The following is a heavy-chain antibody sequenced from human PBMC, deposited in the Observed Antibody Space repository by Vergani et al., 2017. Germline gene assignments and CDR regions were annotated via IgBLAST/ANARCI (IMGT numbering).Heavy chain of an antibody. J-gene: IGHJ4*02. CDR1: GFTFSSYS. CDR2: ISSSSSYI. Sequence: EVQLVESGGGLVKPGGSLRLSCAASGFTFSSYSMNWVRQAPGKGLEWVSSISSSSSYIYYADSVKGRFTISRDNAKNSLYLQMNSLRAEDTAVYYCAKDVGGSGWYAGWDYWGQGTLVTVSS. D-gene: IGHD6-19*01. CDR3: AKDVGGSGWYAGWDY. V-gene: IGHV3-21*01.